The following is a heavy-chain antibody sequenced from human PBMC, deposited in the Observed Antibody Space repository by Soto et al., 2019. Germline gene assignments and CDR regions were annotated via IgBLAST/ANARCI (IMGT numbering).Heavy chain of an antibody. CDR2: IYHSVST. Sequence: QLQLLESGSGLVKPSQTLSLTSAVSGGPISSGGYSWSWIRQPPGKGLEYIGYIYHSVSTYYNPSLKSRVTISVDRSKNQLSLRLSSVTAADTAGYYCARVPDYWGQGTLVTVSS. CDR1: GGPISSGGYS. V-gene: IGHV4-30-2*01. CDR3: ARVPDY. J-gene: IGHJ4*02.